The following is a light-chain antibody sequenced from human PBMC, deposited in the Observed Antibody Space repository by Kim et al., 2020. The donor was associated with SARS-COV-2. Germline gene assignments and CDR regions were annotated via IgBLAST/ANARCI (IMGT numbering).Light chain of an antibody. CDR1: QSLVYSDGNIY. Sequence: PASISGRSSQSLVYSDGNIYLNWFHQRPGQSPRRLIYKVSNRDSGVPDRFSGSGSGTDFTLQISRVEAEDVGVYYCMQGTHWPFTFGLGTKVDIK. V-gene: IGKV2-30*01. J-gene: IGKJ3*01. CDR3: MQGTHWPFT. CDR2: KVS.